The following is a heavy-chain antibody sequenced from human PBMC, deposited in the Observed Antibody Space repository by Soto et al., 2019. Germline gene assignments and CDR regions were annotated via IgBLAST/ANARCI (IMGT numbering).Heavy chain of an antibody. J-gene: IGHJ6*02. CDR3: ARVWSSSPHYYYYGMDV. Sequence: SVKVSCKASGYTFTGYYMHWVRQAPGQGLEWMGWINPNSGGTNYAQKFQGRVTMTRDTSTSTAYMELSRLRSDDTAVYYCARVWSSSPHYYYYGMDVWGQGTTVTVSS. D-gene: IGHD6-6*01. CDR2: INPNSGGT. CDR1: GYTFTGYY. V-gene: IGHV1-2*02.